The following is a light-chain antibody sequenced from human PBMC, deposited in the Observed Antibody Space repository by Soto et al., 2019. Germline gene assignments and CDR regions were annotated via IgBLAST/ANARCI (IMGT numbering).Light chain of an antibody. CDR1: QSIDSW. CDR2: KAS. J-gene: IGKJ1*01. V-gene: IGKV1-5*03. CDR3: QHYKSYPWT. Sequence: DIQMTQSPSTMSASVGDRVTITCRASQSIDSWLAWYQQKPGKAPKFLMYKASNLESGVPLRFSGSGSETEFTLTISSLQPDDFAIYYCQHYKSYPWTFCQGTKVEL.